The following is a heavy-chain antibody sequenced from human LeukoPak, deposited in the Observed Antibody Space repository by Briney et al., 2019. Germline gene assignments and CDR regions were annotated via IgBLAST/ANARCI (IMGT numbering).Heavy chain of an antibody. CDR2: INSDGSST. CDR1: GFTFSSYW. D-gene: IGHD2-2*01. Sequence: PGGSLRLSCAASGFTFSSYWMHWVRQAPGKGLVWVSRINSDGSSTSYADSVKGRFTISRDNAKNTLYLQMNSLRAEDKAVYYCAREGVVPADPLDYWGQGTLVTVSS. J-gene: IGHJ4*02. CDR3: AREGVVPADPLDY. V-gene: IGHV3-74*01.